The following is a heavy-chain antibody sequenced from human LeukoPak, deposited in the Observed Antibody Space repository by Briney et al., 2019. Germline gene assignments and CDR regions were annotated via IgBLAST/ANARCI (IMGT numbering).Heavy chain of an antibody. CDR2: ISSSGRTF. V-gene: IGHV3-48*03. D-gene: IGHD6-13*01. CDR3: ARDSRGSSWFFDY. J-gene: IGHJ4*02. CDR1: GFTFSACE. Sequence: GGSLRLSCAISGFTFSACELTWVRQAPGKGLEWVSYISSSGRTFYYADSVKGRFTISRDNGKNSLYLQMNSLRVEDTAVYYCARDSRGSSWFFDYWGQGALVTVSS.